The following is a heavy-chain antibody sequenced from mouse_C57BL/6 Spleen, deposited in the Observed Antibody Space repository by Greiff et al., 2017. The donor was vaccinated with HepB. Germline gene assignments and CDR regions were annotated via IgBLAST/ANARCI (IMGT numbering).Heavy chain of an antibody. Sequence: VQLQQSGAELVRPGSSVKMSCKTSGYTFTSYGINWVKQRPGQGLEWIGYIYIGNGYTEYNEKFKGKATLTSDTSSSTAYMQLSSLPSEDSAIYFCASPTVVAHWYFDVWGTVTTATVSS. V-gene: IGHV1-58*01. CDR1: GYTFTSYG. CDR2: IYIGNGYT. J-gene: IGHJ1*03. CDR3: ASPTVVAHWYFDV. D-gene: IGHD1-1*01.